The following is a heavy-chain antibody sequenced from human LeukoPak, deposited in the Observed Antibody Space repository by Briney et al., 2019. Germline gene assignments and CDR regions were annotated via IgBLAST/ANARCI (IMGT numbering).Heavy chain of an antibody. V-gene: IGHV3-30*02. CDR2: IRSDGSFK. CDR3: AKEKTPVTSRGAFEI. Sequence: GGSLRLSCAASGFIFSDYGMHWVRQAPGKGLEWVTFIRSDGSFKSYAASVKGRFSISRDNSKDTFYLQMNSLTSEDTAIYYCAKEKTPVTSRGAFEIWGHGTMVTVSS. J-gene: IGHJ3*02. CDR1: GFIFSDYG. D-gene: IGHD4-17*01.